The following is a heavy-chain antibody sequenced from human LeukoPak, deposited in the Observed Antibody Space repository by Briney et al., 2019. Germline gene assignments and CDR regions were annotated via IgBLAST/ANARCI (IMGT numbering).Heavy chain of an antibody. V-gene: IGHV4-59*01. CDR1: GGSIRNYD. D-gene: IGHD1-7*01. Sequence: SETLSLTCTVSGGSIRNYDWSWIRQPPGKGLEWIGYIYYSGSTNYNPSLKSRVTISVDTSKNQFSLKLSSVTVADTAVYYCARRDLITGTTDYWGQGILVTVSS. J-gene: IGHJ4*02. CDR3: ARRDLITGTTDY. CDR2: IYYSGST.